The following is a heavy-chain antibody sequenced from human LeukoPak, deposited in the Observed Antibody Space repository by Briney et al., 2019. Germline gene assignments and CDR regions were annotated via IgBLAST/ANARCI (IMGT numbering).Heavy chain of an antibody. CDR3: ARRAGAYSHPYDY. CDR2: YSDNT. V-gene: IGHV3-53*01. D-gene: IGHD4/OR15-4a*01. CDR1: GFTFSSYW. Sequence: GGSLRLSCAASGFTFSSYWMHWVRQAPGKGLEWVSFYSDNTHYSDSVKGRFTISRDNSKNTLYLQMNSLRAEDTAVYYCARRAGAYSHPYDYWGQGTLVTVSS. J-gene: IGHJ4*02.